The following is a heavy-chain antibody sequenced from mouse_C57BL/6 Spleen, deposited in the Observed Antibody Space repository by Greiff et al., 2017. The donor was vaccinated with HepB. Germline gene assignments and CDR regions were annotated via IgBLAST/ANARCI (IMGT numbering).Heavy chain of an antibody. CDR2: IRSKSNNYAT. Sequence: EVKLQESGGGLVQPKGSLKLSCAASGFSFNTYAMNWVRQAPGKGLEWVARIRSKSNNYATYYADSVKDRFTISRDDSESMLYLQMNNLKTEDTAMYYCVITYYSNYDYAMDYWGQGTSVTVSS. V-gene: IGHV10-1*01. D-gene: IGHD2-5*01. CDR1: GFSFNTYA. CDR3: VITYYSNYDYAMDY. J-gene: IGHJ4*01.